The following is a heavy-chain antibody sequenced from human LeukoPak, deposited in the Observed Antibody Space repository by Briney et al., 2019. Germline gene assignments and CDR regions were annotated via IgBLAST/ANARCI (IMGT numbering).Heavy chain of an antibody. CDR1: GGSFSGYY. D-gene: IGHD5-12*01. CDR2: INHSGST. Sequence: SETLSLTCAVYGGSFSGYYWSWIRQPPGKGLEWIGEINHSGSTNFNPSLKSRVTISVDTSKNQSSLKLSSVTAADTAVYYCARGLNIVATISGLYYFDSWGQGTLVTVSS. V-gene: IGHV4-34*01. CDR3: ARGLNIVATISGLYYFDS. J-gene: IGHJ4*02.